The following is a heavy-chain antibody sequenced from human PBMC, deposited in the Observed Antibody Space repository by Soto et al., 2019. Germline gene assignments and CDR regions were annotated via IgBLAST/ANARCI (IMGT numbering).Heavy chain of an antibody. V-gene: IGHV4-39*01. J-gene: IGHJ3*02. D-gene: IGHD4-17*01. CDR1: GGSISSSSYY. CDR2: IDYSGST. Sequence: QLQLQESGPGLVKPSETLSLTCTVSGGSISSSSYYWGWIRQPPGKGLEWIGSIDYSGSTYYNPSLKSRVTISVDTSKNQFSLKLSSVTAADTAVYYCAGTTVTNEVQAFDIWGQGTMVTVSS. CDR3: AGTTVTNEVQAFDI.